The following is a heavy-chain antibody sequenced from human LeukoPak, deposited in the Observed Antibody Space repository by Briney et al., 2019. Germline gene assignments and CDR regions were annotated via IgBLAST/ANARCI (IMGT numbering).Heavy chain of an antibody. D-gene: IGHD2-2*01. J-gene: IGHJ3*02. Sequence: ASVRVSCKASGGTFSSYAISWVRQAPGQGLEWMGRIIPILGIANYAQKFQGRVTITADKSTSTAYMELSSLRSEDTAVYYCARHPGYCSSTSCRMGAFDIWGQGTMVTVSS. CDR1: GGTFSSYA. CDR2: IIPILGIA. CDR3: ARHPGYCSSTSCRMGAFDI. V-gene: IGHV1-69*04.